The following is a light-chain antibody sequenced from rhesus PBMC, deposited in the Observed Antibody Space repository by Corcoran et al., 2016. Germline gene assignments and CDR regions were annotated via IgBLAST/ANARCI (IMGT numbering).Light chain of an antibody. V-gene: IGLV2S7*01. CDR2: GVS. Sequence: SAPTQPPSVSGSPGQSGTISCTGTSSDIGGYNYVSWYQQHPGKAPKLMIYGVSNRPSGVSDRFSGSKSGNTASLTISGLQAEDEADYYCCSYTTSSTFVFGSGTKLTVL. CDR3: CSYTTSSTFV. CDR1: SSDIGGYNY. J-gene: IGLJ6*01.